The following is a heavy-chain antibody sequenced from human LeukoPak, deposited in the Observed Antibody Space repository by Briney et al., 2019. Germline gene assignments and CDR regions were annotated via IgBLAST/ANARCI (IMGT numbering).Heavy chain of an antibody. CDR3: AKGHSGYDFGPDYFDY. CDR1: GFTFDDYG. J-gene: IGHJ4*02. Sequence: GGSLRLSCAASGFTFDDYGLSWVRQAPGKGLEWVSGINWNGGSTGYADSVKGRFTISRDNAKNTLNLQMNSLRAEDTAVYYCAKGHSGYDFGPDYFDYWGQGTLVTVSS. V-gene: IGHV3-20*04. CDR2: INWNGGST. D-gene: IGHD5-12*01.